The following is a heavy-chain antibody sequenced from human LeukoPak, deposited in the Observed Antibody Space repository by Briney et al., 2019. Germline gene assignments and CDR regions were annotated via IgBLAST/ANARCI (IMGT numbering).Heavy chain of an antibody. D-gene: IGHD5-24*01. V-gene: IGHV3-23*01. CDR2: ISGSGGST. Sequence: GGSLRLSCAASGFTFSSYAMSWVRQAPGKGLEWVSAISGSGGSTYYADSVKGRFTISRDTSKNTLYLQMNSLRPEDTAVFYCARDWGDGYNYFDYWGQGTLVTVSS. J-gene: IGHJ4*02. CDR3: ARDWGDGYNYFDY. CDR1: GFTFSSYA.